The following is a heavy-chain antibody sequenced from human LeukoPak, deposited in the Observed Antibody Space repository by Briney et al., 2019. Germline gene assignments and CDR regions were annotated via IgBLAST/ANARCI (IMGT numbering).Heavy chain of an antibody. CDR3: ARSTLRFLEWLFPTSFDY. Sequence: SQTLSLTCTVSGGSISSGGYYWSWIRPHPGKGLEWIVYIYYSGSTYYNPSLKSRVTISVDTSKNQFSLKLSSVTAADTAVYYCARSTLRFLEWLFPTSFDYWGQGTLVTVSS. CDR1: GGSISSGGYY. CDR2: IYYSGST. D-gene: IGHD3-3*01. V-gene: IGHV4-31*03. J-gene: IGHJ4*02.